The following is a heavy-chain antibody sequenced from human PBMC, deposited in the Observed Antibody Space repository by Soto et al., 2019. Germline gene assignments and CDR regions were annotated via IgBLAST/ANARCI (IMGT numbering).Heavy chain of an antibody. V-gene: IGHV1-69*12. Sequence: QVQLVQSGAEVKKPGSSVKVSCKASGGTFSSYAISWVRQAPGQGLAWMGGIIPIFGTANYAQKLQGRVTITADESTSAAYMELSSLRSEDTAVYYCASQQLGPSYYYGMDVWGQGTTVTVSS. CDR3: ASQQLGPSYYYGMDV. J-gene: IGHJ6*02. D-gene: IGHD6-6*01. CDR2: IIPIFGTA. CDR1: GGTFSSYA.